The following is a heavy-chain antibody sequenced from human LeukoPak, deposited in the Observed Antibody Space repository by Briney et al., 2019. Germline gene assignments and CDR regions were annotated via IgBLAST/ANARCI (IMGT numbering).Heavy chain of an antibody. D-gene: IGHD2-15*01. J-gene: IGHJ6*03. CDR2: ISDSGGRA. CDR3: ARRLTGYCSGGSCYGPGYYYYMDV. CDR1: GFTFSSYA. Sequence: GGSLRLSCAASGFTFSSYAMNWVRQAPGKGLEWVSTISDSGGRAYYADSVKGRVTISRDNSKNTLYLQMNSLRAEDTAVYYCARRLTGYCSGGSCYGPGYYYYMDVWGKGTTVTVSS. V-gene: IGHV3-23*01.